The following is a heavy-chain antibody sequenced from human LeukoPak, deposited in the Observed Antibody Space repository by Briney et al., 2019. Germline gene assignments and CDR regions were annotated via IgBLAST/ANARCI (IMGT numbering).Heavy chain of an antibody. J-gene: IGHJ4*02. CDR3: TTEVVEFYSGSGRALYFDF. CDR1: GGTFSSYA. V-gene: IGHV1-69*13. CDR2: IIPIFGTA. Sequence: SVKVSCKASGGTFSSYAISWVRQAPGQGLEWMGGIIPIFGTANYAQKFQGRVTITADESTSTAYMELNSLKTEDTAVYYCTTEVVEFYSGSGRALYFDFWGQGTLVAVSS. D-gene: IGHD3-10*01.